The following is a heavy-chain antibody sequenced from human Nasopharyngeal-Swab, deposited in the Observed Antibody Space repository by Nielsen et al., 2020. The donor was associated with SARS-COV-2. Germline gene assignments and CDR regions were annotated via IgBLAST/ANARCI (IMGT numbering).Heavy chain of an antibody. CDR1: GYTFTSYA. V-gene: IGHV7-4-1*02. CDR2: INTNTGNP. Sequence: ASVKVSCKASGYTFTSYAMNWVRQAPGQGLEWRGWINTNTGNPTYAQGFTGRFVFSLDTSVSTAYLQISSLKAEDTAVYYCARDYLTEWELRGGVDYWGQGTLVTVSS. J-gene: IGHJ4*02. D-gene: IGHD1-26*01. CDR3: ARDYLTEWELRGGVDY.